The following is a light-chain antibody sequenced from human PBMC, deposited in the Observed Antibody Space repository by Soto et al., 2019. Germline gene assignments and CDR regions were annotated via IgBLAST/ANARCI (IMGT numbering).Light chain of an antibody. CDR2: GAS. V-gene: IGKV3-15*01. CDR3: QQYDNWPIT. Sequence: ETGITQSPPTLSVFPGERVTLSCRASQSININLAWYQQKSGQAPRLLIYGASTRATGLPARFSGSGSGTEFTLIINSLQSEDSAVYYCQQYDNWPITFGQGTRLEIK. J-gene: IGKJ5*01. CDR1: QSININ.